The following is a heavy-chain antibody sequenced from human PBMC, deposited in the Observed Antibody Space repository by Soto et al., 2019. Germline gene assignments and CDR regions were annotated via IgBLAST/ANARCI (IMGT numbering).Heavy chain of an antibody. CDR2: VNHIGST. CDR3: ARGISLIVEVQRDAPDKYYFDS. CDR1: GGSFSGYF. V-gene: IGHV4-34*01. J-gene: IGHJ4*02. D-gene: IGHD2-15*01. Sequence: SETLSLTCAVYGGSFSGYFWSLIRQSPGKGLEWIGEVNHIGSTNSNPSLKSRVAVSVDTSKNQISLKLRSVTAADTAVYYCARGISLIVEVQRDAPDKYYFDSWGEGTPVTVS.